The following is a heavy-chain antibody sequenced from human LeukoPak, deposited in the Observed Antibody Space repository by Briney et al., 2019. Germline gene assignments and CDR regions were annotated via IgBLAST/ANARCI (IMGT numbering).Heavy chain of an antibody. CDR2: LSYSGST. Sequence: TSETLSLTCTVSGGSINSNSFYWGWARQPPGKGLEWIGIGSLSYSGSTYYSPSLKSRITISVDMAKSQSSLKLNSVTAADTAVYYCASNLRFLEWLPDSWGQGTLATVSS. V-gene: IGHV4-39*01. CDR1: GGSINSNSFY. J-gene: IGHJ4*02. D-gene: IGHD3-3*01. CDR3: ASNLRFLEWLPDS.